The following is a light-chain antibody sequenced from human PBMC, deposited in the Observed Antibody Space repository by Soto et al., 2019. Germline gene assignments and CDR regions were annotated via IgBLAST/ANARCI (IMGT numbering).Light chain of an antibody. J-gene: IGLJ1*01. CDR2: DVS. V-gene: IGLV2-14*03. CDR1: SNDVGHFNY. CDR3: TSFTTSNTFV. Sequence: QSALAQPASVSGSPGQSITISCTGTSNDVGHFNYVPWFQQHPGKAPKLLIFDVSNWPSGVSDRFSGSKSGNTASLTISGLQPEDEADYYCTSFTTSNTFVFGSGTKVTVL.